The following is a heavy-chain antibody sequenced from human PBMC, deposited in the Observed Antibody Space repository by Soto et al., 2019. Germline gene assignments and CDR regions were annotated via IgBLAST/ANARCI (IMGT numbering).Heavy chain of an antibody. CDR1: GFTVSSNY. CDR3: SSSATMVRGVMPLDY. J-gene: IGHJ4*02. V-gene: IGHV3-53*04. D-gene: IGHD3-10*01. Sequence: GGSLRLSCAASGFTVSSNYMSWVRQAPGKGLEWVSVIYSGGSTYYADSVQGRFTISRHNSKNTLYLQMNSLRAEDTAVYYCSSSATMVRGVMPLDYWGQGTLVTVSS. CDR2: IYSGGST.